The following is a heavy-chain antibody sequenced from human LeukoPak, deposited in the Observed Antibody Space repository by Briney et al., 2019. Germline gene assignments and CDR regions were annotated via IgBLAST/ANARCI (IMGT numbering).Heavy chain of an antibody. CDR2: ISSSGSPI. CDR3: ARDSGDYLDY. V-gene: IGHV3-11*04. Sequence: GGSLTLSFASSGCTFSDYYMSWMRQAPAKGLEWVSYISSSGSPIYYADSVKGRFTISRDNAKNSLYLQMNSLRAEDTAVYYCARDSGDYLDYWGQGTLVTVSS. J-gene: IGHJ4*02. CDR1: GCTFSDYY.